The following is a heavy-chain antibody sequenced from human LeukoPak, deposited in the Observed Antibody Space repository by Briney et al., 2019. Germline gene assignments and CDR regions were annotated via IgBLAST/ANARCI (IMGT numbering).Heavy chain of an antibody. Sequence: PSETLSLTCSVSGDSIGSRSYYWSWIRQPSGTGLEWIGSVYYSGTTYYNPSLKSRVTVSVDTSKNQFSLRLSSVTTADTAVYYCARHSSGTYYRFDYWGQGTLVTVSS. V-gene: IGHV4-39*01. CDR2: VYYSGTT. J-gene: IGHJ4*02. D-gene: IGHD1-26*01. CDR1: GDSIGSRSYY. CDR3: ARHSSGTYYRFDY.